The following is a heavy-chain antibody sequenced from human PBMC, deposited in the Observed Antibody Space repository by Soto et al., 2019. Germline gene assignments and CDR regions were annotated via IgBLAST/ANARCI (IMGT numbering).Heavy chain of an antibody. CDR2: INHSGST. CDR3: ASAYYYDSSGRRRGYYFDY. J-gene: IGHJ4*02. V-gene: IGHV4-34*01. CDR1: GGSFSGYY. Sequence: SETLSLTCAVYGGSFSGYYWSWIRQPPGKGLEWIGEINHSGSTNYNPSLKSRVTISVDTSKNQFSLKLSSVTAADTAVYYCASAYYYDSSGRRRGYYFDYWGQGTPVPVYS. D-gene: IGHD3-22*01.